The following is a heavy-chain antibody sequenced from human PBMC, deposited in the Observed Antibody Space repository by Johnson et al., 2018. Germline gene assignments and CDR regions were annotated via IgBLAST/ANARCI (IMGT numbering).Heavy chain of an antibody. Sequence: VQLVQSGGGVVQPGRSLKLSCAASGFTLRTNAMNWVRQAPEKGLEWVSSINESGDDKTFDADSVKGRFTISRDNSKNILYLQMNSLSAEDTAVYYCARDWEEMATITRYFQHWGQGTLVTVSS. V-gene: IGHV3-23*04. CDR3: ARDWEEMATITRYFQH. CDR2: INESGDDKT. CDR1: GFTLRTNA. J-gene: IGHJ1*01. D-gene: IGHD5-24*01.